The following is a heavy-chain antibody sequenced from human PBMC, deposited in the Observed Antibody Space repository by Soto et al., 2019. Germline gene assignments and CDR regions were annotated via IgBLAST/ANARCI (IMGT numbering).Heavy chain of an antibody. V-gene: IGHV3-23*01. CDR1: GFTFNSHA. CDR3: ARQRTWSGYDFNY. D-gene: IGHD5-12*01. CDR2: VTGSGETT. Sequence: EVQLLESGGGLVQPGGSLRLSCAASGFTFNSHALSWLRQPPGKGLEWVSSVTGSGETTYYADSGKGRFTISRDNSKNTLSLQMNSLRAADTAVYYCARQRTWSGYDFNYWGQGSLVTVSS. J-gene: IGHJ4*02.